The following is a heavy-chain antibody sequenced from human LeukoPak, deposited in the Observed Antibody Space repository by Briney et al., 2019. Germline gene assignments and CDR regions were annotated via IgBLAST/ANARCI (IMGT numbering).Heavy chain of an antibody. J-gene: IGHJ4*02. CDR3: LRGDRRDY. CDR2: IDRSGGYM. Sequence: GGSLRLSCAASGFTFSSYAMSWVRQAPGKGLEWVSSIDRSGGYMFYADAVKCRFIISRDNAKDSLYLQMTSLTVEDMAVYYCLRGDRRDYWGQGTLVTVSS. V-gene: IGHV3-21*06. CDR1: GFTFSSYA.